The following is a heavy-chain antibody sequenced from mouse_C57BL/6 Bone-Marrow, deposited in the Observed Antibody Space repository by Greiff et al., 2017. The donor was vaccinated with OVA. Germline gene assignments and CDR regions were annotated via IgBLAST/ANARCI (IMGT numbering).Heavy chain of an antibody. Sequence: VQLQQSGAELARPGASVKMSCKASGYTFTSYTMHWVKQRPGQGLEWIGYIDPSSDYTKYNQKFKDKATLTADKSSSTAYMQLSSLTSEDSAVYYCARGYYFDYWGQGITLTVSS. J-gene: IGHJ2*01. CDR1: GYTFTSYT. V-gene: IGHV1-4*01. CDR3: ARGYYFDY. CDR2: IDPSSDYT.